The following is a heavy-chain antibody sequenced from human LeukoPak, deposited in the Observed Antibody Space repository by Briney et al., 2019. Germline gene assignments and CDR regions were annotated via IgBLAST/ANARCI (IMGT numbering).Heavy chain of an antibody. CDR2: IDPSDSYT. CDR3: ANQYGKPLHRQLAPPFGS. D-gene: IGHD1-1*01. V-gene: IGHV5-10-1*01. Sequence: GESLKISCKSSGESFTSYWINWVRQMPGKGLEWMGRIDPSDSYTNYSPSFQGHITISADKSISTAYLQWSSLKASDSAMYYCANQYGKPLHRQLAPPFGSWGPGTLVTVCS. J-gene: IGHJ4*02. CDR1: GESFTSYW.